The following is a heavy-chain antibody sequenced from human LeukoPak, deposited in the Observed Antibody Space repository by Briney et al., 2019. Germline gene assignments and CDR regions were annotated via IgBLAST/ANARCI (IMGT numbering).Heavy chain of an antibody. CDR3: AREHGYSSSWYVDY. CDR1: GFSISSYY. J-gene: IGHJ4*02. D-gene: IGHD6-13*01. CDR2: IYDSGST. V-gene: IGHV4-59*01. Sequence: SETLSLTCTVSGFSISSYYWRWIRQPPGKGLEWVGYIYDSGSTNYNPSLKSRVTISVDTSKNQFSLKLSSVTAADTAVYYCAREHGYSSSWYVDYWGQGTLVTVSS.